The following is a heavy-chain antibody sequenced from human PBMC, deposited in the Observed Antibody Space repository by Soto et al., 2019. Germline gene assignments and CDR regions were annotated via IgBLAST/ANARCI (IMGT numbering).Heavy chain of an antibody. Sequence: SETLSLTCTVSGGSISSYYWSWIRQPPGKGLEWIGYIYYSGSTNYNPSLKSRVTISVDTSKNQFSLKLSSVTAADTAVYYCARGVPYYDFWSGYYGIYYYYVMDVWGQGTTVTVSS. J-gene: IGHJ6*02. CDR1: GGSISSYY. CDR2: IYYSGST. D-gene: IGHD3-3*01. CDR3: ARGVPYYDFWSGYYGIYYYYVMDV. V-gene: IGHV4-59*01.